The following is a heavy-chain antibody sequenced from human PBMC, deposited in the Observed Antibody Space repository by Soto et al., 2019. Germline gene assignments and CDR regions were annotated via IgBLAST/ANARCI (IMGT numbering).Heavy chain of an antibody. V-gene: IGHV4-34*01. Sequence: SETLSLTCAVYGGSFSGYYWSWIRQPPGKGLEWIGEINHSGSTNYNPSLKSRVTISVDTSKNQFSLKLSSVTAADTAVYYCARATPYVTYYDFWSGYSWIWFDPWGQGTLVTSPQ. CDR2: INHSGST. D-gene: IGHD3-3*01. CDR1: GGSFSGYY. J-gene: IGHJ5*02. CDR3: ARATPYVTYYDFWSGYSWIWFDP.